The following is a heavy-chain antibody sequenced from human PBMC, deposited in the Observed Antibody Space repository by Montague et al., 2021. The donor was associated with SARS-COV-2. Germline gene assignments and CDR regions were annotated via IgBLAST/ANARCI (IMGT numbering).Heavy chain of an antibody. V-gene: IGHV2-70*01. J-gene: IGHJ4*02. CDR2: IYWDDDK. CDR3: ARSYGTTVVTRAFDY. D-gene: IGHD4-23*01. Sequence: PALVKPTQTLTLTCTFSGFSLSTSGVGVGWIRQPPGKALEWLALIYWDDDKYYSTSLKTRLTISKDTSKNQVVLTMTNMDPVDTATYYCARSYGTTVVTRAFDYWGQGTLVTVSS. CDR1: GFSLSTSGVG.